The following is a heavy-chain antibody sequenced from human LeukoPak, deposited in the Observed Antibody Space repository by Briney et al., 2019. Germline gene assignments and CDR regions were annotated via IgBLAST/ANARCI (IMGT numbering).Heavy chain of an antibody. CDR3: AKWGFLEWLLSMFDY. D-gene: IGHD3-3*01. Sequence: PGGSLRLSCAASGFTFTSYAMSWVRQAPGKGLEWVSAISGSGDKTYCADSVKGRFTISRHNSKDTVYLKMNSLRAEDTAVYYCAKWGFLEWLLSMFDYWGQGTPVTVSS. V-gene: IGHV3-23*01. J-gene: IGHJ4*02. CDR2: ISGSGDKT. CDR1: GFTFTSYA.